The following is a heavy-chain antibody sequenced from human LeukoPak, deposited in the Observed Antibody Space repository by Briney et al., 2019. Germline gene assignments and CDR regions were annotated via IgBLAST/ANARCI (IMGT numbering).Heavy chain of an antibody. V-gene: IGHV1-18*01. CDR3: ANVAKGRYFFYYMDI. CDR2: ISSDNGNT. J-gene: IGHJ6*03. Sequence: GASVRVSCKTSGYTDNRFGITWVRQAPGQGLEWIGWISSDNGNTKYADKVQGRVSMTTDRSTNTAYLELRSLRFDDTAVYFCANVAKGRYFFYYMDIWGKGTTVTVSS. CDR1: GYTDNRFG.